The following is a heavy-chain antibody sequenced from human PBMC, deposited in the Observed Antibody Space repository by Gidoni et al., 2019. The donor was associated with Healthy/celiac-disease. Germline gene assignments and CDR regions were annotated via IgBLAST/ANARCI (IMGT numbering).Heavy chain of an antibody. J-gene: IGHJ4*02. Sequence: QVQLVQAGAEVQKTGSSGQVSCRAAGGTLRSYAISWGRQAPGQGLEWKGGIIPIFGTANYAQKFQGRVTITADESTSTAYMELSSLRSEDTAVYYCARERGYYDSSGYFDYWGQGTLVTVSS. CDR2: IIPIFGTA. V-gene: IGHV1-69*01. CDR3: ARERGYYDSSGYFDY. CDR1: GGTLRSYA. D-gene: IGHD3-22*01.